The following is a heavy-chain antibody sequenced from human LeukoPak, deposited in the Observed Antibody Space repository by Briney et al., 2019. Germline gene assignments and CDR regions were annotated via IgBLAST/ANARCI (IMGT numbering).Heavy chain of an antibody. D-gene: IGHD6-19*01. V-gene: IGHV4-59*01. Sequence: PSETLSLTCTAAGGSISNYYWSWIRPPPEKGQEWSGYIYYSGSTNYNPSLKSRVTITIDTSKNQFSLKLSSLSAADTAVYYCAKEVAVAGRDPDAFDIWGQGTMVTVSS. CDR3: AKEVAVAGRDPDAFDI. CDR2: IYYSGST. J-gene: IGHJ3*02. CDR1: GGSISNYY.